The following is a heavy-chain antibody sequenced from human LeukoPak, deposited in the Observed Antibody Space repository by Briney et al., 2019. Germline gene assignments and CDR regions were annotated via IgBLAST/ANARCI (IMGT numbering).Heavy chain of an antibody. Sequence: SETLSLTCTVSGSMYNYYWSWIRQPPGKGLEWIGHIYTSGSTNYNPSLKSRVTISVDTSKNQFSLKLSSVTAAGTAVYYCARVRPDYDILTGYYIEAVFDYWGQGTLVTVSS. CDR2: IYTSGST. CDR1: GSMYNYY. J-gene: IGHJ4*02. D-gene: IGHD3-9*01. V-gene: IGHV4-4*08. CDR3: ARVRPDYDILTGYYIEAVFDY.